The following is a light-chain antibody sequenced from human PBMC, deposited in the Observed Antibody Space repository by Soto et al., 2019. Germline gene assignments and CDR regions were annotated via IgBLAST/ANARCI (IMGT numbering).Light chain of an antibody. CDR3: SSYTTSSTLV. CDR2: DVT. CDR1: SSDIGGYNF. J-gene: IGLJ3*02. V-gene: IGLV2-14*03. Sequence: HSALTQPASVSGSPGQSITISCTGTSSDIGGYNFVSWYQQHPGKAPKLMIYDVTNRPPGLSDRFSGSKSGNTASLTISGLQAEDEADYYCSSYTTSSTLVFGGGTKLTVL.